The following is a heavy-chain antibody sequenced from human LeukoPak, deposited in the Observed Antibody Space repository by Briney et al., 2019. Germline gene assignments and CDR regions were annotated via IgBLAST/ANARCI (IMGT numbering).Heavy chain of an antibody. V-gene: IGHV3-23*01. D-gene: IGHD3-10*01. J-gene: IGHJ4*02. CDR2: LTGSGDRT. Sequence: PGGSLRLSCTASGFTFSAYSMSWVRQAPGKGLEWVSLLTGSGDRTFYADSVKGRFTVSRDNSKNKLYLQMNSLRAEDTAVYYCAKAVAYYGSGSSDYWGQGTLVTVSS. CDR3: AKAVAYYGSGSSDY. CDR1: GFTFSAYS.